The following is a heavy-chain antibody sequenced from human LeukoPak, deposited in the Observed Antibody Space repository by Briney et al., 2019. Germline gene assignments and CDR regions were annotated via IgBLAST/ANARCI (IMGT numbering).Heavy chain of an antibody. Sequence: GGSLRLSCAASGFTFSSYTMNWVRQAPGKGLEWVSAISNDGGGTTYADFVKGRFSVSRDNSKNTLFLQMNSLRAEDTALYYCAKGSSGYFFDLWGQGTLVTVSS. CDR1: GFTFSSYT. V-gene: IGHV3-23*01. J-gene: IGHJ4*02. CDR2: ISNDGGGT. D-gene: IGHD3-22*01. CDR3: AKGSSGYFFDL.